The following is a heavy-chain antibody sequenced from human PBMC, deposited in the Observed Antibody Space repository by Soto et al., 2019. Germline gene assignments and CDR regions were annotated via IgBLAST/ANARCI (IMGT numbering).Heavy chain of an antibody. CDR2: ISGSGGST. V-gene: IGHV3-23*01. CDR1: GFTFSSYA. D-gene: IGHD6-19*01. CDR3: AKDRGSGWYSDAFDI. J-gene: IGHJ3*02. Sequence: EVQLLESGGGLVQPGGSLRLSCAASGFTFSSYAMSWVRQAPGKGLEWVSAISGSGGSTYYADSVKGRFTISRDNSKNPLYMQMNSLRAEDTAVYYCAKDRGSGWYSDAFDIWGQGTMVTVSS.